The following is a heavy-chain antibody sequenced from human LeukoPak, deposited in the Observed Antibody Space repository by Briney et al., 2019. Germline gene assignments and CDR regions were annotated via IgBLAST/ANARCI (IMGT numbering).Heavy chain of an antibody. CDR3: ARSFGFQVCNWFDP. Sequence: ASVKVSCKASGYTFTSYGISWVRQAPGHGLEWMGWISAYNGNTNYAQKLQGRVTMTTDTSTSTAYMELRSLRSDDTAVYYCARSFGFQVCNWFDPWGQGTLVTVSS. CDR2: ISAYNGNT. D-gene: IGHD3-10*01. CDR1: GYTFTSYG. V-gene: IGHV1-18*04. J-gene: IGHJ5*02.